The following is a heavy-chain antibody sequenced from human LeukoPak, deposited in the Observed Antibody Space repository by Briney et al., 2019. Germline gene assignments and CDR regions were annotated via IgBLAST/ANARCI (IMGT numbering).Heavy chain of an antibody. J-gene: IGHJ3*02. V-gene: IGHV3-23*01. CDR2: VGGNNAGT. Sequence: PGGSLRLSCAASGFTFSSYAMSWVRQAPGKGLEWVAAVGGNNAGTFYADSVQGRFTISRDNSNNMLWLHMNSLRAEDTAVYYCAKPKGICSGGTCYMADAFDIWGQGTVVTVSS. D-gene: IGHD2-15*01. CDR3: AKPKGICSGGTCYMADAFDI. CDR1: GFTFSSYA.